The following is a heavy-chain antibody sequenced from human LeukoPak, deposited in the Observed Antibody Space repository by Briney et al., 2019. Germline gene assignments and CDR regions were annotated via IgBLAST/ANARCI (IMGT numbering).Heavy chain of an antibody. J-gene: IGHJ3*02. CDR3: ARPNWNFVLYAFDI. CDR1: GGSISSSSYY. V-gene: IGHV4-39*01. D-gene: IGHD1-7*01. CDR2: IYYSGST. Sequence: KPSETLPLTCTVSGGSISSSSYYWGWIRQPPGKGLEWIGSIYYSGSTYYNPSLKSRVTISVDTSKNQFSLKLSSVTAADTAVYYCARPNWNFVLYAFDIWGQGTMVTVSS.